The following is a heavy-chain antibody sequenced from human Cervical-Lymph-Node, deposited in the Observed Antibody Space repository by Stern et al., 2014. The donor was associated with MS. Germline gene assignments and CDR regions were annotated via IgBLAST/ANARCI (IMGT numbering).Heavy chain of an antibody. CDR3: ARDRLSILLSSSSLSWFDP. V-gene: IGHV1-2*02. Sequence: VQLVQSGAEVKKPGASVKVSCKASGYTFTGYYMHWVRQAPGQGLEWMGWINPNSGGTNYAQKFQGRVTMTRDTSISTAYMELSRLRSDDTAVYYCARDRLSILLSSSSLSWFDPWGQGTLVTVSS. D-gene: IGHD6-13*01. J-gene: IGHJ5*02. CDR1: GYTFTGYY. CDR2: INPNSGGT.